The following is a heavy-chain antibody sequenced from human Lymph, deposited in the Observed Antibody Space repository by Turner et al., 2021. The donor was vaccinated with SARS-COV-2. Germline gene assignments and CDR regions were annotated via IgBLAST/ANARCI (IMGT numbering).Heavy chain of an antibody. V-gene: IGHV3-9*01. J-gene: IGHJ4*02. CDR3: AKDLAGTYYSSFDY. D-gene: IGHD1-26*01. Sequence: EVQLVESGGGLVPPGRSLRLSCSASGFTFDDYAMHWVRQAPGKGLEGVAGINWSGGSIAYADSVKGRFTISRDNPKNSLYLQMNSLRAEDTAFYYCAKDLAGTYYSSFDYWGQGTLVTVSS. CDR2: INWSGGSI. CDR1: GFTFDDYA.